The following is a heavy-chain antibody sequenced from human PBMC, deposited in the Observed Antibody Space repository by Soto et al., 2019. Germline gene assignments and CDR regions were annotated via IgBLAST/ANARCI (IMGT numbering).Heavy chain of an antibody. J-gene: IGHJ4*02. D-gene: IGHD1-1*01. CDR1: AGSITNYY. CDR3: AKWNEMKRSFDD. CDR2: IHHTGNS. Sequence: QVQLQESGPGLVKPSETLSLTCTVSAGSITNYYWNWIRQPPEKGLEWIGFIHHTGNSMSNPSLRSRLTMSVDTTEGHISLNLRAVTAADTAVYYCAKWNEMKRSFDDWGQGILVTVSS. V-gene: IGHV4-59*01.